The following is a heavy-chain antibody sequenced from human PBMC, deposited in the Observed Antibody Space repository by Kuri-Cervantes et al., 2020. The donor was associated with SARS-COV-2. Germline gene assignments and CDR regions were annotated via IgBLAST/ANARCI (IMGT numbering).Heavy chain of an antibody. CDR1: GFTFSSYE. D-gene: IGHD5-24*01. CDR2: ISSSGSAI. V-gene: IGHV3-48*03. CDR3: AREGRDAYNLGSFDL. J-gene: IGHJ2*01. Sequence: GGSLRLSCAASGFTFSSYEMHWVRQAPGKGLEWVPHISSSGSAIYYADSVKGRFTISRDNAKNSLYLQMNSLRDEDTAVYYCAREGRDAYNLGSFDLWGRGTLVTVSS.